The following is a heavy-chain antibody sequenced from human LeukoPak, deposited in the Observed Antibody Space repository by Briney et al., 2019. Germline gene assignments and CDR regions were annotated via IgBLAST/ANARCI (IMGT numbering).Heavy chain of an antibody. CDR1: GGSISSGDYY. J-gene: IGHJ4*02. CDR2: IYYSGST. Sequence: PSQTLSLTCTVSGGSISSGDYYWSWIRQPPGKGLEWIGYIYYSGSTYYNPSLKSRVTISVDTSKNQFSLKLSSVTAADTAVYYCAGHPHYGGNSLLDYWGQGTLVTVSS. V-gene: IGHV4-30-4*01. D-gene: IGHD4-23*01. CDR3: AGHPHYGGNSLLDY.